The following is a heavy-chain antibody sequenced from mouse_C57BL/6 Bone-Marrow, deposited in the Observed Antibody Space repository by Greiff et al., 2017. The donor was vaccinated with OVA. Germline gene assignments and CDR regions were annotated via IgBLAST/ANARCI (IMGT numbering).Heavy chain of an antibody. Sequence: EVQLMESGPGLAKPSPSLSLTCSVTGYSFTSDYWNWIRKFPGHKLEYMGYISSSGSTSYNPSLKSRTSITRETSKNQYYLQLNSVTAEDTATNYCARYCYGNCVACFDYWGQGTTLTVSA. CDR1: GYSFTSDY. CDR2: ISSSGST. J-gene: IGHJ2*01. D-gene: IGHD2-1*01. V-gene: IGHV3-8*01. CDR3: ARYCYGNCVACFDY.